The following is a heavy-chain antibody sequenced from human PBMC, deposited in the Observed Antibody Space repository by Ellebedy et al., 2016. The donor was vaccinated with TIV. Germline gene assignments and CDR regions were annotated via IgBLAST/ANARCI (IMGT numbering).Heavy chain of an antibody. CDR1: GGSISSGDYY. D-gene: IGHD6-19*01. V-gene: IGHV4-30-4*01. J-gene: IGHJ4*02. CDR3: ARGTVARQPLKHFDS. CDR2: IYYSGNT. Sequence: SETLSLTXTVSGGSISSGDYYWSWIRQPPGKGLEWIGYIYYSGNTYYNPSLKSRVTISVDTSKNQFSLKLRSVTAADTGVYYCARGTVARQPLKHFDSWGQGTLVTVSS.